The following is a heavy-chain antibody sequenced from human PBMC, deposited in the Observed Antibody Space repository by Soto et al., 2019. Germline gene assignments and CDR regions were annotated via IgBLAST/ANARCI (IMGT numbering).Heavy chain of an antibody. J-gene: IGHJ6*03. CDR2: ISSNGVGT. CDR3: ARRARPDFYYMDV. CDR1: GFTLSGYA. V-gene: IGHV3-64*01. Sequence: EVQLAESGGGLAQPGGSLRLSCAASGFTLSGYAMDWVRQAPGKGLEYVSGISSNGVGTYYAKPVQGRFTISRDNSKNTVYLQMGSLRPEDMAVYYCARRARPDFYYMDVWGKGTTVTVSS. D-gene: IGHD6-6*01.